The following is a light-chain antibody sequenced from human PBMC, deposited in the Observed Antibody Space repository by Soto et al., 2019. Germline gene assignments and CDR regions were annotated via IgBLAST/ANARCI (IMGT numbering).Light chain of an antibody. CDR1: RTDIGGYNY. V-gene: IGLV2-14*03. J-gene: IGLJ3*02. Sequence: QSALTQPASVSGSLGQSITISCTGTRTDIGGYNYVSWYQQYPGKAPKLVIYGNSNRPSGVPGRFSGSKSGTSASLVITGLQAEDEADYYCQSFDSSLRAWVFGGGTKLTVL. CDR2: GNS. CDR3: QSFDSSLRAWV.